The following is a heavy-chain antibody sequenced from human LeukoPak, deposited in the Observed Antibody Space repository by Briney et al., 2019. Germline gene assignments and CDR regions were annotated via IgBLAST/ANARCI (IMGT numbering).Heavy chain of an antibody. D-gene: IGHD6-13*01. CDR2: MNPNSGGT. Sequence: ASVKVSCKASGYTLTGYYMHWVRQAPGQGLEWMGWMNPNSGGTKYAQKFQGRVTMTRDTSISTAYMELSRLRSDDTAVYYCASGFSIAAADTGYSDYWGQGTLVTVSS. J-gene: IGHJ4*02. CDR1: GYTLTGYY. V-gene: IGHV1-2*02. CDR3: ASGFSIAAADTGYSDY.